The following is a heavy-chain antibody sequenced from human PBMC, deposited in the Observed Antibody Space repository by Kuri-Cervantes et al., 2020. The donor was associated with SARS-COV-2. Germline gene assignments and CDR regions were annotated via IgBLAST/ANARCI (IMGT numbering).Heavy chain of an antibody. Sequence: GGSLRLSCAASGFTFSSYAMSWVRQAPGKGLEWVSVIYSGGSTYYADSVKGRFTISRHNSKNTLYLQMNSLRAEDTAVYYCARDRSSHQYDYWGQGTLVTVSS. CDR3: ARDRSSHQYDY. J-gene: IGHJ4*02. CDR1: GFTFSSYA. V-gene: IGHV3-53*04. D-gene: IGHD6-13*01. CDR2: IYSGGST.